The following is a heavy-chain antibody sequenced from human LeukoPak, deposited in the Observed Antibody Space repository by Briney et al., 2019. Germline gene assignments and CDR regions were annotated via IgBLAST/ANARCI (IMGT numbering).Heavy chain of an antibody. Sequence: GGSLRLSCAASGFTFTTYWMNWVRQAPGKGLEWVSYISSSGSTIYYADSVKGRFTISRDNAKNSLYLQMNSLRAEDTAVYYCARVGFIAAAGTVDYWGQGTLVTVSS. D-gene: IGHD6-13*01. CDR2: ISSSGSTI. V-gene: IGHV3-48*04. CDR1: GFTFTTYW. CDR3: ARVGFIAAAGTVDY. J-gene: IGHJ4*02.